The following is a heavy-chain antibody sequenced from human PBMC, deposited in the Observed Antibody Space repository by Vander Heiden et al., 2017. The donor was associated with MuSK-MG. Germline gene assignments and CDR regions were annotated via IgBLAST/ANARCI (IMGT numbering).Heavy chain of an antibody. V-gene: IGHV4-61*02. D-gene: IGHD3-9*01. Sequence: QVQLQESGPGLVKPSQTLSLTCTVPGGSISSGSYYWSWIRQPAGKGLEGIGRIYTSGSTNYNTSLKRRVTMSVDTSKNQVSLKMSSVTAADTAVDYCARAVPSDYDILTGPLDYWGQGTLVTVSS. J-gene: IGHJ4*02. CDR1: GGSISSGSYY. CDR3: ARAVPSDYDILTGPLDY. CDR2: IYTSGST.